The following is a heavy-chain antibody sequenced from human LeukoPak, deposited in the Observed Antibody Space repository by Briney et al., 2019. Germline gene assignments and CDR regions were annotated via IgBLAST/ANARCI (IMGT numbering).Heavy chain of an antibody. CDR2: IYTRGTT. Sequence: SETLSLTCTVSGDSISSGSYYWYWIRQPTGKGLEWIGRIYTRGTTNYNPSLKSRVTISVDTSKNQFSLKLSSVTAADTAVYYCARLNYGSGSSFDYWGQGTLVTVSS. V-gene: IGHV4-61*02. D-gene: IGHD3-10*01. J-gene: IGHJ4*02. CDR3: ARLNYGSGSSFDY. CDR1: GDSISSGSYY.